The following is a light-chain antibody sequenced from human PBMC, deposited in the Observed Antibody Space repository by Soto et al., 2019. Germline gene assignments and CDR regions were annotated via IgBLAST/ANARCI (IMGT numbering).Light chain of an antibody. Sequence: AIRMTQSPSSFSASIGDRVTVTCRASQDISSYLAWYQQKPGKAPKLLIYAASTLQSGVPSRFSGSGSGTKFTFTISCVQSEDFATDDCQQYYSYPPTFGHGTKVEIK. CDR1: QDISSY. J-gene: IGKJ3*01. V-gene: IGKV1-8*01. CDR2: AAS. CDR3: QQYYSYPPT.